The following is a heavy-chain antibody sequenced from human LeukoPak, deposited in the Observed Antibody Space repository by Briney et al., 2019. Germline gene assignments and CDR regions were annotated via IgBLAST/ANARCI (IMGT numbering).Heavy chain of an antibody. CDR3: ARGIGVGSTTLYYFDY. J-gene: IGHJ4*02. V-gene: IGHV3-21*01. Sequence: GGSLRLSCAASGFTFSSYSMSWVRQAPGKGLEWVSSISSSSSYIYYADSVKGRVTISRDNAKNSLYLQMNSLRAEDTAVYYCARGIGVGSTTLYYFDYWGQGTLVTVSS. CDR1: GFTFSSYS. D-gene: IGHD1-26*01. CDR2: ISSSSSYI.